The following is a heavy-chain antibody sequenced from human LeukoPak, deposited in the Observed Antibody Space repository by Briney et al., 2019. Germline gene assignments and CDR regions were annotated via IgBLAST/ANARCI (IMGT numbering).Heavy chain of an antibody. J-gene: IGHJ4*02. V-gene: IGHV4-59*08. D-gene: IGHD2-21*01. CDR3: ARRIGEDY. CDR2: IYYSGST. CDR1: GGSISSYY. Sequence: PSETLSLTCTVSGGSISSYYWSWIRQPPGKGLEWIGYIYYSGSTNYNPSLKSRVTISVDTSKNQFSLKLSSVTAADTAVYYCARRIGEDYWGQGTLVTVSS.